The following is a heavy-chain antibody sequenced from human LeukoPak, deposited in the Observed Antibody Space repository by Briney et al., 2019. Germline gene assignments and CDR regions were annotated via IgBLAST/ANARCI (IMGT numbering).Heavy chain of an antibody. J-gene: IGHJ4*02. CDR3: ARDGSGVGEPHYFDY. CDR1: GFTFSTYS. CDR2: ISAGSGYI. D-gene: IGHD3-10*01. V-gene: IGHV3-21*01. Sequence: PGGSLRLSCAASGFTFSTYSMNWVRQAPGKGLEWVSSISAGSGYIYYTDSVKGRFTISRDNAKNSLYLQMNSLRAEDTAVYYCARDGSGVGEPHYFDYWGQGTLVTVSS.